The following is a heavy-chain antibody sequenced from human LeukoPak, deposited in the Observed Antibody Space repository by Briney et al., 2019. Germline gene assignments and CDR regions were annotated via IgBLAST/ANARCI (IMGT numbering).Heavy chain of an antibody. V-gene: IGHV1-46*01. CDR3: ARDTTPGGWSTFIDY. CDR1: GYTFTSYY. Sequence: ASVKDSCKASGYTFTSYYMHWVRQAPGQGLEWMGIINPSGGSTSYAQKFQGRVTMTRDTSTSTVYMELSSLRSEDTAVYYCARDTTPGGWSTFIDYWGQGTLVTVSS. D-gene: IGHD6-19*01. J-gene: IGHJ4*02. CDR2: INPSGGST.